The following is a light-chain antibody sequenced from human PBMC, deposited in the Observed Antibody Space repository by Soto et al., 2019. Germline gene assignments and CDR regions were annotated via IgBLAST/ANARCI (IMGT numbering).Light chain of an antibody. CDR2: DAS. CDR1: QSISKW. Sequence: DIQMTQSPSTLSASVGDRVTITCRASQSISKWLARYQQKPGKAPRVLIFDASSLESGVPSRFSGSGSGTEFTLTISSLQPDDVATYYCQHYSSSPYTFGQGTKLEIK. J-gene: IGKJ2*01. CDR3: QHYSSSPYT. V-gene: IGKV1-5*01.